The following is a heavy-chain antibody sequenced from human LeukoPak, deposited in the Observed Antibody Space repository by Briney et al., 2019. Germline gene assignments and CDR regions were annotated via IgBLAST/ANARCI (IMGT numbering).Heavy chain of an antibody. Sequence: PGGSLRLSCAASGFTFDDYTMHWVRQAPGKGLEWVANIRQDGAERYYVDSVKGRFTISRDNAKNSLYLQMNSLRAEDMALYYCAKDNRRARKAAAPGAFDIWGQGTMVTVSS. CDR2: IRQDGAER. CDR1: GFTFDDYT. J-gene: IGHJ3*02. CDR3: AKDNRRARKAAAPGAFDI. V-gene: IGHV3-7*03. D-gene: IGHD6-13*01.